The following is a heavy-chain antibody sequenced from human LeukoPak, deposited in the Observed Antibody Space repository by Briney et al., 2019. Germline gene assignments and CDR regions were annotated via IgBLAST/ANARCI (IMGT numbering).Heavy chain of an antibody. Sequence: ASVRVSCEASGYTFTSYDINWVRQATGQGLEWMGWMNPNSGNAGYAQKSQGRVTMTRNTSISTAYMELSSLRSEDTAVYYCAREVPTWGYYYYYMDVWGKGTTVTVSS. CDR1: GYTFTSYD. CDR3: AREVPTWGYYYYYMDV. V-gene: IGHV1-8*01. CDR2: MNPNSGNA. D-gene: IGHD7-27*01. J-gene: IGHJ6*03.